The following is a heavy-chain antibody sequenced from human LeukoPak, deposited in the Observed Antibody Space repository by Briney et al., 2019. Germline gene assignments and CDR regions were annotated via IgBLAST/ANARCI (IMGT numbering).Heavy chain of an antibody. J-gene: IGHJ4*02. V-gene: IGHV3-30*18. CDR2: ISYDGSNK. CDR1: GFTFSSYG. CDR3: AKIWGSSSVDDY. Sequence: NPGGSLRLSCAASGFTFSSYGMHWVRQAPGKGLEWVAVISYDGSNKYYADSVKGRFTISRDNSKNTLYPQMNSLRAEDTAVYYCAKIWGSSSVDDYWGQGTLVTVSS. D-gene: IGHD6-6*01.